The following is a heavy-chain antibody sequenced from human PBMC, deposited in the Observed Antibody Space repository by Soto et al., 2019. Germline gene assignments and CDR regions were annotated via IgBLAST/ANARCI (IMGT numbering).Heavy chain of an antibody. J-gene: IGHJ4*02. CDR2: IYYSGST. CDR1: GGSISSGGYY. V-gene: IGHV4-31*03. Sequence: SETLSLTCTVSGGSISSGGYYWSWIRQHPGKGLEWIGYIYYSGSTYYNPSLKSRVTISVDTSKNQFSLKLSSVTAADTAVYYCATKRTGITTIGPGYWGQGTLVTVSS. D-gene: IGHD1-20*01. CDR3: ATKRTGITTIGPGY.